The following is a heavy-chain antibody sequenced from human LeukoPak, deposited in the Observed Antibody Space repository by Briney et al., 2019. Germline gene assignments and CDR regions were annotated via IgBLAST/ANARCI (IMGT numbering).Heavy chain of an antibody. J-gene: IGHJ4*02. V-gene: IGHV3-11*01. CDR3: ARVTDMYSSSLDY. CDR2: ISADATTM. D-gene: IGHD6-6*01. CDR1: GFSFSDYY. Sequence: GGSLRLSCAASGFSFSDYYMSWLRQAPGKGLEWISYISADATTMYYGDSVKGRFIISRDNAKNSLHLQMNSLRVDDTAVYYCARVTDMYSSSLDYWGQGTLVTVSS.